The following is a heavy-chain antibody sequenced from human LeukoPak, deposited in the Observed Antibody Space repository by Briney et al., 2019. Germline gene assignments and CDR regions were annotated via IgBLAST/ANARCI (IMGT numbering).Heavy chain of an antibody. CDR3: ARPCTSGYRGAFDI. D-gene: IGHD2-2*02. CDR2: IHYSGSP. V-gene: IGHV4-59*01. CDR1: GGSISNYY. J-gene: IGHJ3*02. Sequence: SETLSLTCTVSGGSISNYYWSWIGQPPGKGLEWIGYIHYSGSPNYNPSLKSRVSISVDTSKNQFSLKLNSVTAADTAVYYCARPCTSGYRGAFDIWGQGTMVTVSS.